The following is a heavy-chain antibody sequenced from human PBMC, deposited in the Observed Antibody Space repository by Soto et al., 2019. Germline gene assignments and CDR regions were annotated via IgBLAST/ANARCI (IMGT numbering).Heavy chain of an antibody. D-gene: IGHD3-3*01. CDR1: GGSISSYY. CDR2: IYYSGST. CDR3: ARDLYDFWNINAFDI. J-gene: IGHJ3*02. Sequence: PSETLSLTCTVSGGSISSYYWSWIRQPPGKGLEWIGYIYYSGSTNYNPSLKSRVTISVDTSKNQFSLKLSSVTAADTAVYYCARDLYDFWNINAFDIWGQGRVVT. V-gene: IGHV4-59*01.